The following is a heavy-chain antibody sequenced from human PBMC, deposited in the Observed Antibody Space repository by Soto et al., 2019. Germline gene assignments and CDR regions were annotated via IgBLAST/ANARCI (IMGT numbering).Heavy chain of an antibody. CDR1: GFTFSSYA. D-gene: IGHD5-18*01. Sequence: DVQLLESGGALVQQGGSLRLSCAASGFTFSSYAMSWVRQAPGQGLEWVSAISTSGGSTYDADSVKGRFTISRDDSKNTLYLQMNSLRAEDTAVYYCAKGGVQLWPRTYFDYWGQGTLVTVSS. CDR3: AKGGVQLWPRTYFDY. J-gene: IGHJ4*02. CDR2: ISTSGGST. V-gene: IGHV3-23*01.